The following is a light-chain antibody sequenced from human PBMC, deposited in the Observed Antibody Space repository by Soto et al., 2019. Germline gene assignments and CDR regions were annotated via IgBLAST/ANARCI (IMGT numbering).Light chain of an antibody. CDR1: SSDVGGYNF. J-gene: IGLJ1*01. V-gene: IGLV2-14*03. Sequence: QSVLTQPASVSGSPGQSITISCTGTSSDVGGYNFVSWYQQHPGKVPKLMIFDVNRRPSGVSDRVSGSKSGNTASLTISGLQYEDERDYYCCSYTSSSTNVFGSGTKVTVL. CDR2: DVN. CDR3: CSYTSSSTNV.